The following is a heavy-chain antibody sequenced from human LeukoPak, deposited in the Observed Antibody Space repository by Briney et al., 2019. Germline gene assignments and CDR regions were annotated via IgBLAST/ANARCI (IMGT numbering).Heavy chain of an antibody. D-gene: IGHD6-19*01. Sequence: SETLSLTCTVSGGSISSYYWSWTRQPPGKRLEWIGYISYTGSTNYNPSLKSRVTISVDTSKNQLSLKLSSVTAADTAVYYCARHGQYSSGWNDGFDIWGQGTMVTVPT. J-gene: IGHJ3*02. V-gene: IGHV4-59*08. CDR1: GGSISSYY. CDR3: ARHGQYSSGWNDGFDI. CDR2: ISYTGST.